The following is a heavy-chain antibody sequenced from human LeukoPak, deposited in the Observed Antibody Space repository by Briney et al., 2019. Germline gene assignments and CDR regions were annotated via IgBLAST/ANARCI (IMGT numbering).Heavy chain of an antibody. Sequence: SETLSLTCTVSGGSISSGSYYWSWIRQPAGKGLEWIGRIYTSGSTNYNPSLKSRVTISVDTSKNQFSLKLSSVTAADTAVYYCARGQKYRNGYTVTELGSGYFDYWGQGTLVTVSS. D-gene: IGHD5-18*01. CDR3: ARGQKYRNGYTVTELGSGYFDY. CDR2: IYTSGST. J-gene: IGHJ4*02. V-gene: IGHV4-61*02. CDR1: GGSISSGSYY.